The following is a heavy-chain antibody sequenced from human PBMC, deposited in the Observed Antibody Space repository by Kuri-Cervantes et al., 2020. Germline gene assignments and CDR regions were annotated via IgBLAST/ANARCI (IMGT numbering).Heavy chain of an antibody. CDR3: AKSPSFRGWPYHLDY. CDR2: IWYGGSNK. Sequence: GGSLRLSCAASGFTFSNYGMHWVRQAPGKGLEWVAVIWYGGSNKNYADSVKGRFTISRDNSKNTLYLQMNSLRAEDTAVYYCAKSPSFRGWPYHLDYWGQGTLVTVSS. CDR1: GFTFSNYG. D-gene: IGHD6-19*01. V-gene: IGHV3-30*02. J-gene: IGHJ4*02.